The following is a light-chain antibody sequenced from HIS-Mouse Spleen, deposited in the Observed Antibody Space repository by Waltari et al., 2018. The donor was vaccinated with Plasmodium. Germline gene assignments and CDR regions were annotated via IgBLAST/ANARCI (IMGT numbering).Light chain of an antibody. CDR3: QQYNNWSFT. CDR2: GAS. Sequence: DIVMTQSPATLSVSPGERATLSCSASQSVSSNLAWYQQKPGQAPRLLIYGASTRATGIPARFSGSGSGTEFTLTISSLQSEDFAVYYCQQYNNWSFTFGPGTKVDIK. J-gene: IGKJ3*01. V-gene: IGKV3-15*01. CDR1: QSVSSN.